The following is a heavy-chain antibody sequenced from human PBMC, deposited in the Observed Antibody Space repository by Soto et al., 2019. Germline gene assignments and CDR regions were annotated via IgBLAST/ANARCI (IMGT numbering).Heavy chain of an antibody. D-gene: IGHD6-13*01. CDR2: ISGSGGST. V-gene: IGHV3-23*01. CDR1: GFTFSSYA. CDR3: AKDRRDYSSSWYYSVY. J-gene: IGHJ4*02. Sequence: GGSLRLSCAASGFTFSSYAMSWVRQAPGKGLEWVSAISGSGGSTYYADSVKGRFTISRDNSKNTLYLQMNSLRAEDTAVYYCAKDRRDYSSSWYYSVYCGQGILVTVSS.